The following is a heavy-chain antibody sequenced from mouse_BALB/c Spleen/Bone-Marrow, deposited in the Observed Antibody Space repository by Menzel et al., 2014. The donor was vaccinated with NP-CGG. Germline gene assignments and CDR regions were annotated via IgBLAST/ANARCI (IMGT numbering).Heavy chain of an antibody. CDR3: ARKYYGSSYVWYFDV. Sequence: QVQLQQPGAELVKPGASVKLSCKASGYTFTGYWMQWVKQRPGQGLEWIGEINPSNGRINYNEKFKSKATLTVDKSSSTAYMQLSSLTSEDPAVYYCARKYYGSSYVWYFDVWGAGTTVTVSS. D-gene: IGHD1-1*01. J-gene: IGHJ1*01. CDR2: INPSNGRI. CDR1: GYTFTGYW. V-gene: IGHV1S81*02.